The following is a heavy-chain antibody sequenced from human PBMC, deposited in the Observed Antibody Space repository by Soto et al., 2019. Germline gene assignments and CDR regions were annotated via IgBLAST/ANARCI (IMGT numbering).Heavy chain of an antibody. CDR1: EFTFSSYG. CDR3: ARVTQGITGTTTQNIQYYYYYGMDV. CDR2: IWYDGSNK. Sequence: GGSLRLSGAAAEFTFSSYGMHWIRQAPGKGLEWVAVIWYDGSNKYYADSVKGRFTISRDNSKNTLYLQMNSLRAEDTAVYYCARVTQGITGTTTQNIQYYYYYGMDVWGQGTTVTVSS. D-gene: IGHD1-7*01. V-gene: IGHV3-33*01. J-gene: IGHJ6*02.